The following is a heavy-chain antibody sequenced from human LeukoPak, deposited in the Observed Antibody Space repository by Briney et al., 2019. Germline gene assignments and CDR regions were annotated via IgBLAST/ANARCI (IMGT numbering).Heavy chain of an antibody. V-gene: IGHV3-48*01. CDR3: AKAPDYGDYFWFDP. D-gene: IGHD4-17*01. Sequence: PGGSLRLSCAASGFTFSSHSMNWVRQAPGKGLEWVSYISSSSTIYYADSVKGRFTISRDNSKNTLYLQMNSLRAEDTAVYYCAKAPDYGDYFWFDPWGQGTLVTVSS. CDR1: GFTFSSHS. J-gene: IGHJ5*02. CDR2: ISSSSTI.